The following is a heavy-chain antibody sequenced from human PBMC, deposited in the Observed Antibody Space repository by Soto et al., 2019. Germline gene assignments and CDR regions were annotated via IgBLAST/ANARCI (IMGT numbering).Heavy chain of an antibody. J-gene: IGHJ6*02. D-gene: IGHD3-10*01. Sequence: QVQLVQSGAEVKKPGASVKVSCKASGYTFTDYYMHWVRQAPGQRLEWMGWINPNSGTTNYAQKFQGWVTMTRDTSMTTVYMEVSRRRSDDTAVYYGARVPRGVYYGMDVWGQGTTVTVSS. CDR1: GYTFTDYY. V-gene: IGHV1-2*04. CDR3: ARVPRGVYYGMDV. CDR2: INPNSGTT.